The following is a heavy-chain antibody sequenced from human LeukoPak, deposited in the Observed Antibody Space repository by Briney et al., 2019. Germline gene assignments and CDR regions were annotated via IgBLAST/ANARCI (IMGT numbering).Heavy chain of an antibody. J-gene: IGHJ4*02. D-gene: IGHD1-26*01. CDR3: ARDRRELDY. CDR2: ISGSCNTI. Sequence: GGSLRLSCGASGFTFSSYDMDWVRQAPGKGLEWLSYISGSCNTIYYADSVKGRFTISRDNAKNSLYPQMNSLRAEDTAVYYCARDRRELDYWGQGTLVTVSS. V-gene: IGHV3-48*03. CDR1: GFTFSSYD.